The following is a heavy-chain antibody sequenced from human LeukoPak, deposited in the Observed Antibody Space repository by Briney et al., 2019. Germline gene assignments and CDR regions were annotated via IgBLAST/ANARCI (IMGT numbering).Heavy chain of an antibody. V-gene: IGHV4-59*01. J-gene: IGHJ6*03. Sequence: SETLSLTCTVSGGSISNYYWNWIRQPPGKGLEWIGYAYYSGSTTYNPSLKSRVTISVDTSKNQFSLKLRSVTAADTAVYYCARVYGYGYYYMDVWGKGTTVAVSS. CDR3: ARVYGYGYYYMDV. D-gene: IGHD5-18*01. CDR2: AYYSGST. CDR1: GGSISNYY.